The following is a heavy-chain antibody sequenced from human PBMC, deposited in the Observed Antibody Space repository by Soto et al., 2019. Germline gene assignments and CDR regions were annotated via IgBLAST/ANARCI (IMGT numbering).Heavy chain of an antibody. CDR2: IYYSGST. CDR3: ARNPTV. V-gene: IGHV4-31*03. Sequence: QVQLQESGPGLVKPSQTLSLTCTVSGGSISSGGYYWSWIRQHPGKGLEWIGYIYYSGSTYYNPSPXGXXTISVDPSKSQFSLKLSSVTAADTAVYYCARNPTVWGQGTLVTVSS. CDR1: GGSISSGGYY. J-gene: IGHJ4*02. D-gene: IGHD4-17*01.